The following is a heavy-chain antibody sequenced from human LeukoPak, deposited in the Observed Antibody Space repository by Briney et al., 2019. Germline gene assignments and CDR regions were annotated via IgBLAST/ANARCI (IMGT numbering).Heavy chain of an antibody. J-gene: IGHJ4*02. CDR3: ATVNPRDYDSGASFDY. CDR1: GYTLTQLS. CDR2: FDPEDGET. V-gene: IGHV1-24*01. D-gene: IGHD3-22*01. Sequence: ASVKVSCKVSGYTLTQLSMHWVRQAPGKGLEWTGGFDPEDGETIYAQKFQGRVTMTEDTSTDTAYMELSSLRSEDTAVYYCATVNPRDYDSGASFDYWGQGTLVTVSS.